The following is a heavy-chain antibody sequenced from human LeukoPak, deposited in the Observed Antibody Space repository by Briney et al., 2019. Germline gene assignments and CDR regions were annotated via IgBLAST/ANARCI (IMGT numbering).Heavy chain of an antibody. CDR3: ARCGGDCYSEFDY. CDR1: GGTFSSHA. Sequence: SVKVSCKASGGTFSSHAISWVRQAPGQGLEWMGGIIPIFGTANYAQKFQGRVTITADESTSTAYMELSSLRSEDTAVYYCARCGGDCYSEFDYWGQGTLVTVSS. V-gene: IGHV1-69*13. CDR2: IIPIFGTA. D-gene: IGHD2-21*02. J-gene: IGHJ4*02.